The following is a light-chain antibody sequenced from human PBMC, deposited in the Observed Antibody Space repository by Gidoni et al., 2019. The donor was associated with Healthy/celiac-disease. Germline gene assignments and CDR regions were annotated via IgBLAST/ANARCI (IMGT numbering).Light chain of an antibody. CDR1: QSLLHSNGYNY. CDR3: MQAPPWFT. Sequence: DIVMTQSPLSLPVTPGEPASISCRSSQSLLHSNGYNYLDWYLQKPGQSPQLLIYLGSNRASGVPDRFSGSGSGTDFTLKISRVEAEDVGVYYCMQAPPWFTFGPGTKVDIK. V-gene: IGKV2-28*01. J-gene: IGKJ3*01. CDR2: LGS.